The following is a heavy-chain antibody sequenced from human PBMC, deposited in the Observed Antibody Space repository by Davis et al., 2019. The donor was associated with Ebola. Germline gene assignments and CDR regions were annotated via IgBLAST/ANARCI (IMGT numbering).Heavy chain of an antibody. CDR3: ARGRGYSSSGGKFDP. CDR2: MNPNSGNT. V-gene: IGHV1-8*01. J-gene: IGHJ5*02. Sequence: AASVKVSCKASGYSFSSYDLNWVRQATGQGLEWMGWMNPNSGNTGYAQKFQGRVTMTRNTSISTAYMELSSLRSEDTAMYYCARGRGYSSSGGKFDPWGQGTLVTVSS. D-gene: IGHD6-6*01. CDR1: GYSFSSYD.